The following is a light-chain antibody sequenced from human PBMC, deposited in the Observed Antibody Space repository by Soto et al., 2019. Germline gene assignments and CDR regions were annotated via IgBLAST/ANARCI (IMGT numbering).Light chain of an antibody. CDR1: QSITGY. CDR2: AAS. CDR3: QQSFIAPWT. J-gene: IGKJ1*01. V-gene: IGKV1-39*01. Sequence: DIQMTQSPSSLSASVGDRVTITCRASQSITGYLNWYQQKPGKVPKLLIYAASTLQSGAPSRFSGSGSGTDFTLTLSSLQAEDSATYYCQQSFIAPWTFGQGTKVDIK.